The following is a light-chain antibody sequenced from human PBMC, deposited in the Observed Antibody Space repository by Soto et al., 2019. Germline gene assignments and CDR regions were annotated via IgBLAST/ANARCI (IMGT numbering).Light chain of an antibody. CDR1: HGISNY. CDR3: QKYNSAPPT. J-gene: IGKJ2*01. CDR2: AAS. Sequence: DIQMTQSPSSLSASVGDRVTITCRASHGISNYLAWYQQKPGKVPKLLIYAASTLQSGVPSRFSGSGSGTDFTLTIISLQPEDVASYYCQKYNSAPPTFGQVTKLEIK. V-gene: IGKV1-27*01.